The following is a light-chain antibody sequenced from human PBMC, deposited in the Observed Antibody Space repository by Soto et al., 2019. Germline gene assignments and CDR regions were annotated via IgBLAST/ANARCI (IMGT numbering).Light chain of an antibody. Sequence: DIGMTQSPSSLSASVGDRVTITCRASQSMCSSLAWYQQKPGKAPNLLIYDASTLQSGVPSRFSGSGSGTEFTLTICGLQPDHFATYSCPQRNATLPPFGGGTKVDIK. CDR3: PQRNATLPP. V-gene: IGKV1-5*01. CDR1: QSMCSS. J-gene: IGKJ4*01. CDR2: DAS.